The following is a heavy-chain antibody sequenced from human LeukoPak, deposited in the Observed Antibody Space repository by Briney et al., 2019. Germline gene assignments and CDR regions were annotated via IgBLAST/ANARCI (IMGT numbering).Heavy chain of an antibody. Sequence: SETLSLTCTVSGGSISSYYWSWIRQPPGKGLEWIGYIYYSGSTNYNPSLKSRVTISVDTSKNQFSLKLSSVTAADTAVYYCARDYVGRFDYWGQGTLVTVSS. CDR2: IYYSGST. D-gene: IGHD3-10*01. CDR1: GGSISSYY. J-gene: IGHJ4*02. CDR3: ARDYVGRFDY. V-gene: IGHV4-59*01.